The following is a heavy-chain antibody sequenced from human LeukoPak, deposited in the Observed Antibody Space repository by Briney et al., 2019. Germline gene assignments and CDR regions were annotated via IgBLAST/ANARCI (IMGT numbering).Heavy chain of an antibody. D-gene: IGHD3-10*01. V-gene: IGHV1-69-2*01. CDR1: GYTFTDYY. J-gene: IGHJ4*02. CDR2: VDPEDGET. CDR3: ATGRGGHLQEFDY. Sequence: ASVKISCKASGYTFTDYYMHWVQQAPGKGLEWMGRVDPEDGETIYAEKFQGRVTITADTSTDTAYMEPSSLRSEDTAVYYCATGRGGHLQEFDYWGQGTLVTVSS.